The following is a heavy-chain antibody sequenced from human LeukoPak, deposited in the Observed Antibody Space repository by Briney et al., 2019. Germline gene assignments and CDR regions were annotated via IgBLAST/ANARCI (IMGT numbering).Heavy chain of an antibody. CDR2: INHSGST. CDR3: VRLLTYIRNWFDP. D-gene: IGHD3-9*01. Sequence: SETLSLTCAVYGGSFSGYYWSWIRQPPGKGLEWIGEINHSGSTNYNPSLKSRVTISVDTSKNQFSLKLSSVTAADTAVYYCVRLLTYIRNWFDPWGQGTLVTVSS. V-gene: IGHV4-34*01. CDR1: GGSFSGYY. J-gene: IGHJ5*02.